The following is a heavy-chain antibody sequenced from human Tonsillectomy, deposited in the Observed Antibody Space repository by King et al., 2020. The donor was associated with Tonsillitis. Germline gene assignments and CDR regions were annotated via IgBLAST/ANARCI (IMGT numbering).Heavy chain of an antibody. V-gene: IGHV3-30*18. CDR3: EKDRYYDSSGSFDY. CDR2: ISHDENHK. J-gene: IGHJ4*02. CDR1: GFTFSSYG. Sequence: VQLVESGGGVVQPGRSLRLSCAASGFTFSSYGMHWVRQAPGKGLEWVAFISHDENHKYYTDSVKGRFTISRDNSKNTLYLQMNSLRAEDTAVYYCEKDRYYDSSGSFDYWGQGTLVTVSS. D-gene: IGHD3-22*01.